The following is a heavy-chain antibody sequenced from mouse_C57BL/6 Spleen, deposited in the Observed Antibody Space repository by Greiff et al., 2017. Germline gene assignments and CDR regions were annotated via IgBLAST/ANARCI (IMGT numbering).Heavy chain of an antibody. CDR3: ARYDYDLDY. CDR1: GYTFTSYW. D-gene: IGHD2-4*01. J-gene: IGHJ2*01. CDR2: IDPSDSYT. V-gene: IGHV1-50*01. Sequence: QVQLQQSGAELVKPGASVKLSCKASGYTFTSYWMQWVNQRPGQGLEWIGEIDPSDSYTNYNQKFKGKATLTVDTSSSTAYMQLSSLTSEDSAVYYCARYDYDLDYWGQGTTLTVSS.